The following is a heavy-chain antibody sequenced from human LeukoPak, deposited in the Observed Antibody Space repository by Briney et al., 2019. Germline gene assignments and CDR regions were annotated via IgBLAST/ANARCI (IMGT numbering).Heavy chain of an antibody. CDR3: AKDKSYVVVVIEDY. J-gene: IGHJ4*02. CDR2: ISGSGGST. CDR1: GGSISSSN. D-gene: IGHD2-21*01. V-gene: IGHV3-23*01. Sequence: ETLSLTCAVSGGSISSSNWWSWVRQAPGKGLEWVSAISGSGGSTYYADSVKGRFTISRDNSKNTLYLQMNSLRAEDTAVYYCAKDKSYVVVVIEDYWGQGTLVTVSS.